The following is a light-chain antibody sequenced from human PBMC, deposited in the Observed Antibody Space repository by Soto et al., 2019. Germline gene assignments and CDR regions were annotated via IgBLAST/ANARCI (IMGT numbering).Light chain of an antibody. CDR3: QQYDRWPPNYT. CDR1: QSVSSN. CDR2: RAS. J-gene: IGKJ2*01. V-gene: IGKV3-15*01. Sequence: EIVMTQSPATLSVSPGERVTLSCRASQSVSSNLVWYQQKPGQAPRLLIYRASIRATGIPARFSGSGSGTAFTLTISSLQSEDFAVYYCQQYDRWPPNYTFGQGTKV.